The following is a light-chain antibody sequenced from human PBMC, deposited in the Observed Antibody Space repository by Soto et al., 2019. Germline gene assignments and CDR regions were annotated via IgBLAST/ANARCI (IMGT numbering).Light chain of an antibody. J-gene: IGKJ1*01. CDR2: KAS. Sequence: IQMTQSPSTLSGTVGDRVKINCRASQTIINWLAWYQQKPGKAPKLLIYKASTLEGEVPSRFSGSGSETEFTLTINSLQPDDSATYYCQQYHTYWWTFAQRAKVDI. CDR3: QQYHTYWWT. V-gene: IGKV1-5*03. CDR1: QTIINW.